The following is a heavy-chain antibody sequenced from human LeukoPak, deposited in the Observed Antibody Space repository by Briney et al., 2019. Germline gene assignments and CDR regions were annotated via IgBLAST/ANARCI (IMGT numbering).Heavy chain of an antibody. CDR1: GGSFSGYY. Sequence: XSETLSLXXXVYGGSFSGYYWSWIRQPPGKGLEWIGEINHSGSTNYNPSLKSRVTISVDTSKNQFSLKLSSVTAADTAVYYCARLGTIFGVVTDFDYWGQGTLVTVSS. V-gene: IGHV4-34*01. CDR3: ARLGTIFGVVTDFDY. CDR2: INHSGST. D-gene: IGHD3-3*01. J-gene: IGHJ4*02.